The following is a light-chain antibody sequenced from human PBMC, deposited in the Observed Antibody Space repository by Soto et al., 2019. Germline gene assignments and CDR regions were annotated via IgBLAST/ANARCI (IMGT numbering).Light chain of an antibody. Sequence: QSALTQPPSASGSPGQSVTISCTGTSNDVGGYNYVSWYQQHPGKAPKLMIHEVSKRPSGVSDRFSGSKSGNTASLTVSGLLTEDEADYYCSSYAGANTLVFGGGTKLTVL. J-gene: IGLJ2*01. CDR2: EVS. CDR1: SNDVGGYNY. V-gene: IGLV2-8*01. CDR3: SSYAGANTLV.